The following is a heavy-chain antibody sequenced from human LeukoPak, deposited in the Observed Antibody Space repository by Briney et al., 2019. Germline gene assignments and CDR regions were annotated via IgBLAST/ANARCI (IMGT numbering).Heavy chain of an antibody. V-gene: IGHV6-1*01. D-gene: IGHD6-6*01. CDR3: ARRWIAARPGRWIDP. CDR1: GDSVSSNSAA. CDR2: TYYRSKWYN. J-gene: IGHJ5*02. Sequence: SQTLSLTCAISGDSVSSNSAAWNWIRQSPSRGLEWLGRTYYRSKWYNDYAVSVKSRITINPDTSKNQFSLKLSSVTAADTAVYYCARRWIAARPGRWIDPWGQGTLVTVSS.